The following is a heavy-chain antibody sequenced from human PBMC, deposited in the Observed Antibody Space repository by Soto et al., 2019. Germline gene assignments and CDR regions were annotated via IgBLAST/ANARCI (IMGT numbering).Heavy chain of an antibody. V-gene: IGHV1-69*01. J-gene: IGHJ6*02. CDR1: RDAFSKYA. CDR3: ARGETYLGV. D-gene: IGHD3-16*01. Sequence: QVPLVQSGAEVKKPGSSVKVSCKASRDAFSKYAFNWVRQAPGQGLEWMGWIIPIFDSRNYAEKFQGRVTITADESTSTAYMELRSLRFEGTAVYYCARGETYLGVWGQGTTVTVSS. CDR2: IIPIFDSR.